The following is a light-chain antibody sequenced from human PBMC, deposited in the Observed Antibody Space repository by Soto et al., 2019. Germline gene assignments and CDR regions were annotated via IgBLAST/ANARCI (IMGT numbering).Light chain of an antibody. Sequence: EIVMTQSPATLSVSPGERATLSCRASQSVSSNLAWYQQKPGQAPRLLIYGASTRATGIPARFSGSGSGTEFTLTISSLQSEDFAVYYCQQYNNRRTFGQGNKVESK. CDR3: QQYNNRRT. CDR1: QSVSSN. CDR2: GAS. J-gene: IGKJ1*01. V-gene: IGKV3-15*01.